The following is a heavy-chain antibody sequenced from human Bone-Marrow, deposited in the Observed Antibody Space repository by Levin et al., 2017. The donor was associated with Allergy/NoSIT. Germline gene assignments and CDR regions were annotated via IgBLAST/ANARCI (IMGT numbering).Heavy chain of an antibody. V-gene: IGHV3-53*01. J-gene: IGHJ6*02. CDR3: ATMSSPSYYYALDV. Sequence: LGGSLRLSCAASGFSVSDAYLAWVRQAPGRGLEWVSIIYSGGNTYDADAVRGRFTISKDSSQNRLFLQMNSLRAEDTAIYYCATMSSPSYYYALDVWGQGTTVTVSS. CDR1: GFSVSDAY. CDR2: IYSGGNT.